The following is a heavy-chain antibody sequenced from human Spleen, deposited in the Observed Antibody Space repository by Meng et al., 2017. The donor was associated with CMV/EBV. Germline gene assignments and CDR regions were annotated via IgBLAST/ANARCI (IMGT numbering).Heavy chain of an antibody. CDR2: IYYSGST. Sequence: QWRRQGSGQGLVKPSQTLSLTCTVSGRSISSGDYYWSWIRQPPGKGLGWIGYIYYSGSTYYNPSLKSRVTISVDTSKNQFSLKLSSVTAADTAVYYCARVGKYSSSKVDYWGQGTLVTVSS. D-gene: IGHD6-6*01. V-gene: IGHV4-30-4*08. J-gene: IGHJ4*02. CDR1: GRSISSGDYY. CDR3: ARVGKYSSSKVDY.